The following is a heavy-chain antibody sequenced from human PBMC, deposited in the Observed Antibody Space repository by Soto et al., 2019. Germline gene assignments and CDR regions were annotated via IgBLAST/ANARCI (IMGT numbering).Heavy chain of an antibody. D-gene: IGHD3-10*01. CDR3: ARCDYGWDDDYYYYMAV. CDR2: IFAGGGT. V-gene: IGHV3-53*05. J-gene: IGHJ6*03. Sequence: GGSLRLTCAAVGVTGSNNDMSWVRQAPGKGLEWVSVIFAGGGTYYADSVKGRFAISRDNSKNTLYLQMNSLRADDTAVYYCARCDYGWDDDYYYYMAVWGKGTTVTVSS. CDR1: GVTGSNND.